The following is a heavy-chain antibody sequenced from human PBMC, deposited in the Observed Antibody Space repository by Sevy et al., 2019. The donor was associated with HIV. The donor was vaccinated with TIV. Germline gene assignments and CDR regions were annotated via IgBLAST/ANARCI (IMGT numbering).Heavy chain of an antibody. CDR2: IYYSGST. D-gene: IGHD6-19*01. V-gene: IGHV4-59*01. J-gene: IGHJ5*02. Sequence: SETLSLTCTVSGGSISSYYRSWIRQPPGKGLEWIGYIYYSGSTNYNPSLKSRVTISVVTSKNQFSLKLSSVTAADTAVYYCARAIAVAETWFDPWGQGTLVTVSS. CDR1: GGSISSYY. CDR3: ARAIAVAETWFDP.